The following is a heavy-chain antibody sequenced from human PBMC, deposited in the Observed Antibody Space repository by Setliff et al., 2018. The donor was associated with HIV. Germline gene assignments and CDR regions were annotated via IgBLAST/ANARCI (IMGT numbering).Heavy chain of an antibody. V-gene: IGHV3-74*01. J-gene: IGHJ4*02. D-gene: IGHD2-15*01. CDR1: GFTFSSYS. CDR2: INSDGSST. Sequence: GGSLRLSCAASGFTFSSYSINWVRQAPGKGLEWVSRINSDGSSTSYADSVKGRFTISRDNAKNTLYLQMNSLRAEDTAVYYCARASAATYCSGGACYLPDYWGQGTLVTVSS. CDR3: ARASAATYCSGGACYLPDY.